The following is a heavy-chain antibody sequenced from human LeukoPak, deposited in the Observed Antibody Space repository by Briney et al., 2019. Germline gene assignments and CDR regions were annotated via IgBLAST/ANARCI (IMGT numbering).Heavy chain of an antibody. CDR3: ARDGGVAVADY. J-gene: IGHJ4*02. V-gene: IGHV1-3*01. Sequence: ASVKVSCKASGYTFTSYAMHWVRQAPGQRLEWMGWINAGNGNTKYSQKFQGRVTITADESTSTAYMELSSLRSEDTAVYYCARDGGVAVADYWGQGTLVTVSS. CDR2: INAGNGNT. D-gene: IGHD6-19*01. CDR1: GYTFTSYA.